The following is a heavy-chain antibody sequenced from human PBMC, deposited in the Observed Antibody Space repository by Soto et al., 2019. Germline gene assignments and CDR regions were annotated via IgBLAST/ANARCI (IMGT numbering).Heavy chain of an antibody. J-gene: IGHJ4*02. D-gene: IGHD3-22*01. CDR1: GFTFSSYN. V-gene: IGHV3-21*04. CDR2: INSRSSYI. Sequence: GGSLRLSCAASGFTFSSYNMNWVRQAPGKGLEWVPFINSRSSYIYYADSVKGRFIISRDNSKNTLYLQMNSLRAEDTAVYYCAKNPGYYYDSTGYHFDYWGQGTLVTVSS. CDR3: AKNPGYYYDSTGYHFDY.